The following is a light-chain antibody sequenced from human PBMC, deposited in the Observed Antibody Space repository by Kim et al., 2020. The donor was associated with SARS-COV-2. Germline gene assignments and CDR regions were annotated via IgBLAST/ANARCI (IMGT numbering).Light chain of an antibody. CDR2: AAS. J-gene: IGKJ4*01. V-gene: IGKV1-8*01. CDR3: LQYYSYPPT. Sequence: AIRMTQSPSSLSASTGDRVTITCRASQGISSYLAWYQHKPGKAPKLLIYAASTLQSGVPSRFSGSGSGTDFTLTISCLQSEDFATYYCLQYYSYPPTFGGGTKVDIK. CDR1: QGISSY.